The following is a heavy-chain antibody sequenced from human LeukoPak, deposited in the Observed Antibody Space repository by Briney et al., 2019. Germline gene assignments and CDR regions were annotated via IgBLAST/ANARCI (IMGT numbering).Heavy chain of an antibody. D-gene: IGHD6-13*01. V-gene: IGHV1-8*01. CDR3: ARGVPGRGIAEAREWFDP. Sequence: ASVKVSCKASGYTFTSYDINWVRQATGQGLEWMGWMNPNSGNTGYAQKFQGRVTMTRNTSISTAYMELSSLRSEDTAVYYCARGVPGRGIAEAREWFDPWGQGTLVTVSS. CDR2: MNPNSGNT. J-gene: IGHJ5*02. CDR1: GYTFTSYD.